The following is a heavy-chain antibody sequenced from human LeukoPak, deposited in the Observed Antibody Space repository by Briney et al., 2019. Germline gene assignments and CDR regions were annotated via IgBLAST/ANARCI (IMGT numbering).Heavy chain of an antibody. CDR3: ARVENYDFWSGPFDY. CDR1: GGSFSGYY. D-gene: IGHD3-3*01. Sequence: RASETLSLTCAVYGGSFSGYYWSWIRQPPGKGLEWIGEINHSGSTNYNPSLKSRVTISVDTSKNQFSLKLSSVTAADTAVYFCARVENYDFWSGPFDYWGQGTLVTVSS. CDR2: INHSGST. J-gene: IGHJ4*02. V-gene: IGHV4-34*01.